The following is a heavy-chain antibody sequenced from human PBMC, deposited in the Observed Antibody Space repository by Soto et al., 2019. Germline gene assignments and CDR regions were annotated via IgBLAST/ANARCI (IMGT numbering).Heavy chain of an antibody. D-gene: IGHD3-16*01. Sequence: EVQLVESGAASVQPGGSLRLSCAASGFSLSKYWMHWVRQAPGKGLEWVSRVNGDGSSTTYADSVSGRFIISRDNAKNTVFLQMSSLRADETARYYCARGGSTDFYGLLDLWGQGTQVIVSS. CDR3: ARGGSTDFYGLLDL. V-gene: IGHV3-74*01. CDR2: VNGDGSST. J-gene: IGHJ5*02. CDR1: GFSLSKYW.